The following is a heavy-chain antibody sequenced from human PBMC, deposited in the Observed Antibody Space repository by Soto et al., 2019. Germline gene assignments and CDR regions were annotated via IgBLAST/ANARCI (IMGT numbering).Heavy chain of an antibody. V-gene: IGHV4-30-2*01. CDR1: GASITYGAYS. Sequence: QLQLHMSGSGLVKPSQTLSLTCTVSGASITYGAYSWSWIRQTPGKGLEWIGYINHLETTFYNPSFGSRLTLSIDRTKNLFSLNLKSMSAAGRAVYFCARGGGFDSFDYWGQGILVTVSS. CDR2: INHLETT. D-gene: IGHD3-10*01. CDR3: ARGGGFDSFDY. J-gene: IGHJ4*02.